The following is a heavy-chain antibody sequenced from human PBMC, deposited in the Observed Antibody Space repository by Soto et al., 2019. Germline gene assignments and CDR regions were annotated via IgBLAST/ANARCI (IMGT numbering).Heavy chain of an antibody. CDR3: AKVSLRFLDPRSYYYGMDV. CDR1: GFTFSSYG. J-gene: IGHJ6*02. CDR2: ISYDGSNK. Sequence: GGSLRLSCAASGFTFSSYGMHWVRQAPGKGLEWVAVISYDGSNKYYADSVKGRFTISRDNSKNTLYLQMNSLRAEDTAVYYCAKVSLRFLDPRSYYYGMDVWGQGTPVTVSS. V-gene: IGHV3-30*18. D-gene: IGHD3-3*01.